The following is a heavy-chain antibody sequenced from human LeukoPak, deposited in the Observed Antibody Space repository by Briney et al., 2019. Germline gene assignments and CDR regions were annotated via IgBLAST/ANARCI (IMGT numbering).Heavy chain of an antibody. CDR3: AKHFRGGDCYSPATD. Sequence: PGGSLRLSCAASGFTFSSYAMSWVRQAPGKGLEWVSAISGSGGSTYYADSVKGRFTISRDNSKNTLYLQMNSLRAEDTAVYYCAKHFRGGDCYSPATDWGQGTLVTVSS. D-gene: IGHD2-21*02. CDR1: GFTFSSYA. CDR2: ISGSGGST. V-gene: IGHV3-23*01. J-gene: IGHJ4*02.